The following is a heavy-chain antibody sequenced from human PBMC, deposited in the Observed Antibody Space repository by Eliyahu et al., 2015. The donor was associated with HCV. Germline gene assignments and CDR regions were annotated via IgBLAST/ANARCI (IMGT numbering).Heavy chain of an antibody. D-gene: IGHD3-10*01. V-gene: IGHV3-23*01. CDR3: AKGRDDSEYYYYGMDV. CDR2: INGGGGAT. J-gene: IGHJ6*02. CDR1: GFTFSSFA. Sequence: EVQLLESGGGLVQPGGSLRLSCAPSGFTFSSFAMGWVRQAPGKGLEWVSTINGGGGATYYTDSVKGRFTISRDNSKNTLYLQMNSLRTEDTAVYYCAKGRDDSEYYYYGMDVWGQGTTVTVS.